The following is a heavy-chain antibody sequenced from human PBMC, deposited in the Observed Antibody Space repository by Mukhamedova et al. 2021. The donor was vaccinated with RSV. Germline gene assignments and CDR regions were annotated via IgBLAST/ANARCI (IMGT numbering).Heavy chain of an antibody. CDR2: IIASLETA. D-gene: IGHD4/OR15-4a*01. J-gene: IGHJ3*02. CDR3: ARSLTSLDI. V-gene: IGHV1-69*08. CDR1: GGTFNSYS. Sequence: GGTFNSYSFTWVRQAPGQGLEWMGNIIASLETANYAQSFQDRITITADTSTNTIYMDLRRLTSEDTAIYYCARSLTSLDIWGQGT.